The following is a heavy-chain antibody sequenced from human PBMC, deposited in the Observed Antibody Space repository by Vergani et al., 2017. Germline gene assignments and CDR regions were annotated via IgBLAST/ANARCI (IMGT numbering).Heavy chain of an antibody. CDR2: IYTSGST. V-gene: IGHV4-4*07. CDR1: GGSISSYY. CDR3: ARETSSSSSRVYYYYYMDV. Sequence: QVQLQESGPGLVKPSETLSLTCTVSGGSISSYYWSWIRQPPGKGLEWIGRIYTSGSTNYNPSLKSRVTISVDTSKNQFSLKLSSVTAADTAVDYCARETSSSSSRVYYYYYMDVWGKGTTVTVSS. J-gene: IGHJ6*03. D-gene: IGHD6-6*01.